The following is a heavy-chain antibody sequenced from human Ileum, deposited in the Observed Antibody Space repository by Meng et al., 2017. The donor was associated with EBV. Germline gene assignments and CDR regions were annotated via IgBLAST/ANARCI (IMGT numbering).Heavy chain of an antibody. Sequence: EVCMVETGGGFVQPGRALRSSCAASGFSFSRYWMNWVPQAPGKGLVWVSHIDNDGNKTNYAACVKGRFTVSRDIAKSTLYLQMNSLRLDDTGVYFCVRDSPHANFDYWGQGALVTVSS. D-gene: IGHD2-8*01. CDR2: IDNDGNKT. J-gene: IGHJ4*02. CDR3: VRDSPHANFDY. CDR1: GFSFSRYW. V-gene: IGHV3-74*01.